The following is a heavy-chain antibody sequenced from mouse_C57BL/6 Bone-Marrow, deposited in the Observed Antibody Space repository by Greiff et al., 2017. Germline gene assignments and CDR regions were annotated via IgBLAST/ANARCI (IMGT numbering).Heavy chain of an antibody. CDR1: GYTFPRYG. CDR3: ARPHYGSSPAWFAY. V-gene: IGHV1-81*01. J-gene: IGHJ3*01. D-gene: IGHD1-1*01. CDR2: ISPRSGTT. Sequence: QVQLQQSGAELARPGASVKLSCKASGYTFPRYGIRWVKQRTGQGLEWIGEISPRSGTTSYNEQFQGKATLTADKSSSTAYMELRSLTSEDSAVYFCARPHYGSSPAWFAYWGQGTLVTVSA.